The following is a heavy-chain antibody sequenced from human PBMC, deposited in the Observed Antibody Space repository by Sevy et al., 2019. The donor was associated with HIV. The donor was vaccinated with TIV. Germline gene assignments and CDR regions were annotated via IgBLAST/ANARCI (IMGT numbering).Heavy chain of an antibody. Sequence: GGSLRLSCAASGFTVSEYSMSWIRQAPGKGLEWLSYISSSGSTIYYADSVKGRFTISRDNAKHSLYLQMNSLRAEDTAVYYCARDFRSGSYSIDAFDIWGQGTKVTVSS. J-gene: IGHJ3*02. CDR2: ISSSGSTI. V-gene: IGHV3-11*01. D-gene: IGHD1-26*01. CDR3: ARDFRSGSYSIDAFDI. CDR1: GFTVSEYS.